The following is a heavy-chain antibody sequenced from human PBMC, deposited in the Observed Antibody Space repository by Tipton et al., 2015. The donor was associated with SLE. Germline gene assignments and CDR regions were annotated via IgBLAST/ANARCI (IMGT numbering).Heavy chain of an antibody. J-gene: IGHJ4*02. V-gene: IGHV4-39*07. Sequence: TLSLTCTVSGGSISSTSYYWGWIRQPPGKGLEWIVNAYYTGSTNYNPSLKSRVTISVDTSKSQFSLKLSSVTAADTAVYYCANMRTGSFDYWGQGTLVTVSS. D-gene: IGHD7-27*01. CDR3: ANMRTGSFDY. CDR2: AYYTGST. CDR1: GGSISSTSYY.